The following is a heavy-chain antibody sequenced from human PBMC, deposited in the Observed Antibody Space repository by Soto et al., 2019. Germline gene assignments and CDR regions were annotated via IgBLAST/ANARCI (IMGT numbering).Heavy chain of an antibody. J-gene: IGHJ4*02. CDR2: INRDSTYI. CDR3: ARDLGRLLRIGYSDV. V-gene: IGHV3-21*06. CDR1: EFTFSSYH. D-gene: IGHD2-15*01. Sequence: EVQLVESGGGLVEPGGSLRLCCAASEFTFSSYHVNWVRQAPGKGLEWVSSINRDSTYIYYADSVRGRFSISRDIAKNLVYLQMSSLRVEDTAVYFCARDLGRLLRIGYSDVWGQGTRVTVSS.